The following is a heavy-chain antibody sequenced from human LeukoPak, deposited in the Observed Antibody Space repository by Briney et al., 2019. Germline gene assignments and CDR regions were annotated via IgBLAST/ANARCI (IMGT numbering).Heavy chain of an antibody. CDR2: IYHSGST. CDR3: ARGGSGSDYLRLPFDY. J-gene: IGHJ4*02. D-gene: IGHD1-26*01. CDR1: AYSISSGYY. Sequence: SETLSLTCTVSAYSISSGYYWGWIRQPPGKGLEWIGSIYHSGSTYYNPSVESRVTISVDTSKNQFSLKLSSVTAADTAVYYCARGGSGSDYLRLPFDYWGQGTLVTVSS. V-gene: IGHV4-38-2*02.